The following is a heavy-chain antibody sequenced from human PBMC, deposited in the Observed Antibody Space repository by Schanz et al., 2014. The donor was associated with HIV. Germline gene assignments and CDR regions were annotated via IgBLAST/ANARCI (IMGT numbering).Heavy chain of an antibody. D-gene: IGHD4-17*01. J-gene: IGHJ6*02. CDR1: GGSFRGFY. CDR2: INHSGNT. Sequence: QVLLHQWGAGLLKPSETLSLTCAVYGGSFRGFYWNWIRQAPGKGLEWIGEINHSGNTYKKPSLKSRVTISLDTSKNQFSLNLPSVTAADTAVYFCGRGTRYERDYVGPRSDGMDVWGQGTTVIVSS. CDR3: GRGTRYERDYVGPRSDGMDV. V-gene: IGHV4-34*01.